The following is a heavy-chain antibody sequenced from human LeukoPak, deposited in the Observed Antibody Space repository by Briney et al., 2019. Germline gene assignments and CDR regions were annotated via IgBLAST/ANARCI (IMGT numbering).Heavy chain of an antibody. J-gene: IGHJ6*03. V-gene: IGHV1-2*02. Sequence: ASVKVSCKASGYTFTGYYIHWLRQAPGQGLEWMGWMHPNSGGTEYAQKFQGRVTMTRDTSISTAYMELRSLTSDDTAVYYCVREFNDYNNYYYYFHYLDVWGKGTTVTVSS. D-gene: IGHD4-11*01. CDR2: MHPNSGGT. CDR1: GYTFTGYY. CDR3: VREFNDYNNYYYYFHYLDV.